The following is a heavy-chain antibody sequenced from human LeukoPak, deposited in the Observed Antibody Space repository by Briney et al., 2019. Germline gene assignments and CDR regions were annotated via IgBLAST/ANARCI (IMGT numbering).Heavy chain of an antibody. CDR1: GFTFSSYA. D-gene: IGHD6-6*01. Sequence: PGGSLRLTCAASGFTFSSYAMHWVRQAPGKGLEWVAVISYDGSNKYYADSVKGRLTISRDNSKNTLYLQMNSLRAEDTAVYYCARDAGEYSSPYYYYYYMDVWGKGTTVTVSS. CDR2: ISYDGSNK. J-gene: IGHJ6*03. CDR3: ARDAGEYSSPYYYYYYMDV. V-gene: IGHV3-30-3*01.